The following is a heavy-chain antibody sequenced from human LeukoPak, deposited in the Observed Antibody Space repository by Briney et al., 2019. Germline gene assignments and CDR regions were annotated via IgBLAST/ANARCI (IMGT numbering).Heavy chain of an antibody. V-gene: IGHV1-18*01. J-gene: IGHJ4*02. CDR3: AKDLYRSGRVPFDY. D-gene: IGHD6-19*01. CDR1: GYTFTSYG. Sequence: ASVKVSCKASGYTFTSYGISWVRQAPGQGLEWMGWISAYNGNTNYAQKLQGRVTMTTDTSTSTAYMELRSLRSDDTAIYYCAKDLYRSGRVPFDYWGQGTLVTVSS. CDR2: ISAYNGNT.